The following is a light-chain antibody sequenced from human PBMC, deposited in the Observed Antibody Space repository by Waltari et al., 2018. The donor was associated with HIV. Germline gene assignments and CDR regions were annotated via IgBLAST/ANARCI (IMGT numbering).Light chain of an antibody. V-gene: IGKV1-5*03. CDR1: QSISSW. J-gene: IGKJ1*01. CDR2: KAS. CDR3: QQYNSYSPTWT. Sequence: DIQMTQSPSTLSASVGERVTITCRASQSISSWLAWYQQKPGKAPKLLNYKASSLESGVPSRFSGSGSGTEFTLTISSLQPDDFATYYCQQYNSYSPTWTFGQGTKVEIK.